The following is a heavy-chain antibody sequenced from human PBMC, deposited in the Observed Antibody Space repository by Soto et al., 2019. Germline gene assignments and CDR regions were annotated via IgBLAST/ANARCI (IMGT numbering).Heavy chain of an antibody. J-gene: IGHJ4*02. CDR1: GFTFSDYY. D-gene: IGHD3-9*01. CDR2: ISSSGSTI. V-gene: IGHV3-11*01. Sequence: GGSLRLSCAASGFTFSDYYMSWIRQAPGKGLEWVSYISSSGSTIYYADSVKGRFTISRDNAKNSLYLQMNSLRAEDTAVYYCVWRSHYDILTGYYEGDYFDYWGQGTLVTVSS. CDR3: VWRSHYDILTGYYEGDYFDY.